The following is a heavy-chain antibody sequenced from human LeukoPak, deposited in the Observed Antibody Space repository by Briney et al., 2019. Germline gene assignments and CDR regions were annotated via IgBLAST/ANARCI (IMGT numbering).Heavy chain of an antibody. Sequence: GGSLRLSCAASGFTVRSNYMSWVRQAPGKGLEWVSVIYSGGSTYYADSVKGRFTISRDNSKNTLYLQMNSLRAEDTAVYYCARDPFPQLSFDIWGQGTMVTVSS. CDR1: GFTVRSNY. CDR3: ARDPFPQLSFDI. J-gene: IGHJ3*02. CDR2: IYSGGST. V-gene: IGHV3-53*01.